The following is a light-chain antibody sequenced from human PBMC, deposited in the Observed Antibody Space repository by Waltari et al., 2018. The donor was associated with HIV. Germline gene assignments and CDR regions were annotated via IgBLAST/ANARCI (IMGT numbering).Light chain of an antibody. CDR3: QVWDTNVDWV. J-gene: IGLJ3*02. Sequence: SYVLTQPPSLSVAPGQSATLACIGPNIATKDVTCYRQRPGQAPDVVVHDDNERPSDIPVRISGSNSGDQATLTIDTVESDDEAVYYCQVWDTNVDWVFGGGTKLTVL. V-gene: IGLV3-21*02. CDR1: NIATKD. CDR2: DDN.